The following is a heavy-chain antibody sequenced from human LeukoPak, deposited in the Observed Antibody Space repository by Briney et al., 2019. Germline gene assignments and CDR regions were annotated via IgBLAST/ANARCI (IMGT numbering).Heavy chain of an antibody. CDR3: ARDPSLRIVVVPAAISWFDP. D-gene: IGHD2-2*01. V-gene: IGHV3-48*01. J-gene: IGHJ5*02. CDR2: ISSSSSTI. Sequence: PGGSLRLSCAASGFTFSSYSMNWVRQAPGKGLEWVSYISSSSSTIYYADSVKGRFTISRDNAKNSLYLQMNSLRAEDTAVYYCARDPSLRIVVVPAAISWFDPWGQGTLVTVSS. CDR1: GFTFSSYS.